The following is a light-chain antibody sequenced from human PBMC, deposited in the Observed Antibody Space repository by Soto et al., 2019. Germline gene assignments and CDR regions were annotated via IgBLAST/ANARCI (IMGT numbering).Light chain of an antibody. Sequence: EIVLTQSPGTLSLSPGERATLSCRASQSVSSSYLAWYQHKPGQAPRLLIYAASSRATGIPDRFSGSGSGTDFTLTISRLEPEDFAVYYCQQYCSSLFTFSPGAKVDIK. CDR1: QSVSSSY. CDR2: AAS. CDR3: QQYCSSLFT. J-gene: IGKJ3*01. V-gene: IGKV3-20*01.